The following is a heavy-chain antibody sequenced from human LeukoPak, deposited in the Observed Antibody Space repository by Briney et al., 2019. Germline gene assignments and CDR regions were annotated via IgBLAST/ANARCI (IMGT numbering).Heavy chain of an antibody. CDR2: IYTSGST. V-gene: IGHV4-4*07. J-gene: IGHJ4*02. CDR1: GGSISSYY. Sequence: SETLSLTCTVSGGSISSYYWSWIRQPAGKGLEWLGHIYTSGSTNYNPSLKSRVTISVDTSKNQFSLKLSSVTAADTAVYYCARLESTEQWLEFDYWGQGTLVTVSS. CDR3: ARLESTEQWLEFDY. D-gene: IGHD6-19*01.